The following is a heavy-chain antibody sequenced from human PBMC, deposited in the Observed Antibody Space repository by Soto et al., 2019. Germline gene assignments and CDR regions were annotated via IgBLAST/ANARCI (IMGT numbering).Heavy chain of an antibody. V-gene: IGHV1-69*12. D-gene: IGHD5-18*01. CDR2: IIPMFGTA. J-gene: IGHJ4*02. CDR1: GGTFSTYA. CDR3: ASGIQLWLRRINNGYSG. Sequence: QVQLVQSGLEVKKPESSVKVSCKAPGGTFSTYAISWVRQAPGQGLEWMGGIIPMFGTANYAQRFQDRVTITADESTNTVYMELSSLRSEDTAVYFCASGIQLWLRRINNGYSGWGQGTLVTVSS.